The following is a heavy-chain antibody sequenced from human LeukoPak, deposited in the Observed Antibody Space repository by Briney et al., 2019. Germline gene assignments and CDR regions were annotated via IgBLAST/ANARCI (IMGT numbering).Heavy chain of an antibody. V-gene: IGHV3-30*18. CDR2: VSFNGTNK. CDR3: AKDRIVGYCSGTSCYGVDY. D-gene: IGHD2-2*01. Sequence: GGSLRLSCAASGFTFNNYGMHWVRQAPGKGLEWVAVVSFNGTNKYYADSVKGRFTISSDNSKNTLYLQMDSLRAEDTAVYYCAKDRIVGYCSGTSCYGVDYWGQGTLVTVSS. J-gene: IGHJ4*02. CDR1: GFTFNNYG.